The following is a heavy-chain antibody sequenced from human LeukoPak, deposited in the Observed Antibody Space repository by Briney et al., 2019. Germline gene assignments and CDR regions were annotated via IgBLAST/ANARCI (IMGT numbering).Heavy chain of an antibody. CDR3: AKSMCSGGSCQYYFDY. D-gene: IGHD2-15*01. Sequence: GGSMRLSCAASGFTFISFATSWDRPAPGEWLEWVSAISGSGGSTYCADSVKGRFTISRDNSKNTLYLQMNSLRAEDTGVYYCAKSMCSGGSCQYYFDYWGQGTLVTVSS. V-gene: IGHV3-23*01. CDR1: GFTFISFA. CDR2: ISGSGGST. J-gene: IGHJ4*02.